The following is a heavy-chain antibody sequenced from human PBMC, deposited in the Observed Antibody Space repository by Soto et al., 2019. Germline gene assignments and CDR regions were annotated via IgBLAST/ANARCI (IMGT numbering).Heavy chain of an antibody. D-gene: IGHD4-17*01. CDR2: VHYSGST. CDR3: ARNHYGDPPLNNWFDP. J-gene: IGHJ5*02. CDR1: GDSISGYY. Sequence: LSLTCTVSGDSISGYYWTWIRQAPGKGLEWIGYVHYSGSTHYTPSLKSRVTISVDMSKNQFSLKLNSVTAADTAIYFCARNHYGDPPLNNWFDPWGQGTLVTVSS. V-gene: IGHV4-59*01.